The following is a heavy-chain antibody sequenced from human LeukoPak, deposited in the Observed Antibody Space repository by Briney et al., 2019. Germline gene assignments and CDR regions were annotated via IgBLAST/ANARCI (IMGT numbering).Heavy chain of an antibody. CDR2: INTDGTVT. CDR3: ATKQWLAPPPDS. D-gene: IGHD6-19*01. CDR1: GFTFSKYW. V-gene: IGHV3-74*01. Sequence: GVSLRLSCAASGFTFSKYWMHWVRRAPGKGLGSVSRINTDGTVTTYADSVKGRFTVSRDNADNTMFLQMNSVRDEDTAVYYCATKQWLAPPPDSWGQGTPVTVSS. J-gene: IGHJ4*02.